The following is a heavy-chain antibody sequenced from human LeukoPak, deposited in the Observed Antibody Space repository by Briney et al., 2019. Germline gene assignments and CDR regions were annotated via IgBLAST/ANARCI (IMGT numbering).Heavy chain of an antibody. J-gene: IGHJ4*02. D-gene: IGHD2-15*01. CDR1: GFTFSSYS. V-gene: IGHV3-21*01. CDR2: ISSSSSYI. Sequence: TGGSLRLSCAASGFTFSSYSMNWVRQAPGKGLEWVSSISSSSSYIYYADSVKGRFTISRDNSKNTLYLQMNSLRAEDTAVYYCARASSGLNDYWGQGTLVTVSS. CDR3: ARASSGLNDY.